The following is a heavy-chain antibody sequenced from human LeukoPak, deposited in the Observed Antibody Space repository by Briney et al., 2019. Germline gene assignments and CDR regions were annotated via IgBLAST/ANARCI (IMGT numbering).Heavy chain of an antibody. V-gene: IGHV4-61*05. CDR1: GGSISSSSYY. CDR3: ASLRGYSYGYFDY. CDR2: IYYSGST. Sequence: SETLSLTCTVSGGSISSSSYYWGWIRQPPGTGLEWIGYIYYSGSTNYNPSLKSRVTISVDTSKNQFSLKLSSVTAADTAVYYCASLRGYSYGYFDYWGQGTLVTVSS. D-gene: IGHD5-18*01. J-gene: IGHJ4*02.